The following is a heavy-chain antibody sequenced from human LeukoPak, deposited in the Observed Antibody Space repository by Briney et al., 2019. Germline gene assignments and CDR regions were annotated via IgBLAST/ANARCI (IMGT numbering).Heavy chain of an antibody. CDR2: IYYSGST. CDR3: ARRFAFGGVIAFDAFDI. D-gene: IGHD3-16*02. CDR1: GGSISSSSYY. Sequence: PSETLSLTCTVSGGSISSSSYYWGWIRQPPGKGLEWIGSIYYSGSTYYNPSLKSRVTISVDTSKNHFSLKLSSVTAADTAVYYCARRFAFGGVIAFDAFDIWGQGTMVTVSS. V-gene: IGHV4-39*02. J-gene: IGHJ3*02.